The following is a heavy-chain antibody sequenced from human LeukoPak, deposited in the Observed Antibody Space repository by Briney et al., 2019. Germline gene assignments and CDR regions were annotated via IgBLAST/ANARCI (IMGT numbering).Heavy chain of an antibody. Sequence: PGGSLRLSCAASGFTFSSYAMHWVRQAPGKGLEWVAVISYDGSNKYYADSVKGRFTISRDNSKNTLYLQMNSLRAEDTAVYYCARGVAYGDYASAFDIWGQGTMVTVSS. V-gene: IGHV3-30-3*01. J-gene: IGHJ3*02. CDR3: ARGVAYGDYASAFDI. CDR1: GFTFSSYA. D-gene: IGHD4-17*01. CDR2: ISYDGSNK.